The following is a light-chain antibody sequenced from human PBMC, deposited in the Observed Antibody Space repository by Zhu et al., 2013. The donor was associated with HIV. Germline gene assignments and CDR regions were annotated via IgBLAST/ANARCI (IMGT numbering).Light chain of an antibody. Sequence: NFMLTQPHSMSESPGKTVTISCTRSGGSIASNYVQWFQQRPGSAPTTVIYEDNQRPSGVPDRFSGSIDSSSNSASLTISGLMTEDEADYYCQSYDSTTQVFGGGTKLTVL. J-gene: IGLJ3*02. V-gene: IGLV6-57*04. CDR1: GGSIASNY. CDR3: QSYDSTTQV. CDR2: EDN.